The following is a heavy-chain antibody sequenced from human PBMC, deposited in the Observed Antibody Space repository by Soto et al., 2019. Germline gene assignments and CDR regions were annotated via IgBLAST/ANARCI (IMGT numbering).Heavy chain of an antibody. V-gene: IGHV4-30-4*01. J-gene: IGHJ3*02. Sequence: PSETLSLTCTVSGGSISSGDYYWSWIRQPPGKGLEWIGYIYYSGSTYYNPSLKSRVTISVDTSKSQFSLKLCSVTAADTAVYYCARDDTRYSRGHDAFDIWGQGTMGTVSS. D-gene: IGHD6-19*01. CDR1: GGSISSGDYY. CDR2: IYYSGST. CDR3: ARDDTRYSRGHDAFDI.